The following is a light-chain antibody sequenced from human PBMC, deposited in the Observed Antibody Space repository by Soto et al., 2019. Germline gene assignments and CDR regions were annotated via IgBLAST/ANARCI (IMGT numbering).Light chain of an antibody. J-gene: IGLJ1*01. CDR1: SGSIASNY. CDR2: EDN. CDR3: QSYDSSNPLV. Sequence: NFMLTQPHSVSESPGKTVTISCTRSSGSIASNYVQWYQQRPGSVPTTVIYEDNQRPSGVPDRFSGSIDSSSNSASLTISGLKTEDEADYYCQSYDSSNPLVFGTGTKLTVL. V-gene: IGLV6-57*04.